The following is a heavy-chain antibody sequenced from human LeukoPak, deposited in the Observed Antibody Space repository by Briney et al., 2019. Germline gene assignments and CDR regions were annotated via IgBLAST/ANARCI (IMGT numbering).Heavy chain of an antibody. V-gene: IGHV3-23*01. CDR2: ISGSGGST. CDR3: AKGNSGWYDY. CDR1: GFTLSSCA. D-gene: IGHD6-19*01. J-gene: IGHJ4*02. Sequence: GGSLRLSCAASGFTLSSCAMSWVRQAPGKGLEWVSRISGSGGSTYYADSVKGRFTISRDNSKNTLYMQMNSLRAEDTAVYYCAKGNSGWYDYWGQGTLVTVSS.